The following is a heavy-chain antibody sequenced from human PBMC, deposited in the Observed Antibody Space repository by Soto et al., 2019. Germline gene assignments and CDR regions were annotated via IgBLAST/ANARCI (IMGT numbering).Heavy chain of an antibody. Sequence: GGSLRLSCAASEFDVSNSYMDWVRQAPGKGLEWVSLIATTGGTLYADSVKRRFTISRDISQNTLYLQMNNLRPDDTAVYYCARDQPGYSYGYGLGYWGQGTLVTVSS. D-gene: IGHD5-18*01. CDR2: IATTGGT. J-gene: IGHJ4*02. V-gene: IGHV3-66*03. CDR1: EFDVSNSY. CDR3: ARDQPGYSYGYGLGY.